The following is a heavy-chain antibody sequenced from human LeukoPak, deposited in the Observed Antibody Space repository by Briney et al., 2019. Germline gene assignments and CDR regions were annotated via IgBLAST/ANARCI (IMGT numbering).Heavy chain of an antibody. CDR2: MNPNSGNT. CDR1: GYTFTSYD. CDR3: ARGPGTYSSSRDGNYYYYGMDV. V-gene: IGHV1-8*01. J-gene: IGHJ6*02. D-gene: IGHD6-13*01. Sequence: GASVKVSCKASGYTFTSYDINCVRQATGQGLEWMGWMNPNSGNTGYAQKFQRRVTMTRNTSISTAYMELSSLRSEDTDVYSCARGPGTYSSSRDGNYYYYGMDVWGQGTTVTVSS.